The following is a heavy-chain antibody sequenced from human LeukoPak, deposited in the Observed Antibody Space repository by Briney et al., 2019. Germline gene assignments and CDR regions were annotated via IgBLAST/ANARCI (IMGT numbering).Heavy chain of an antibody. Sequence: PSETLSLTCTVSGGSISSSSYYWGWIRQPPGKGLEWTGSIYYSGSTYYNPSLKSRVTISVDTSKNQFSLKLSSVTAADTAVYYCARDLTTVTRYNWFDPWGQGTLVTVSS. CDR3: ARDLTTVTRYNWFDP. J-gene: IGHJ5*02. CDR2: IYYSGST. CDR1: GGSISSSSYY. D-gene: IGHD4-11*01. V-gene: IGHV4-39*07.